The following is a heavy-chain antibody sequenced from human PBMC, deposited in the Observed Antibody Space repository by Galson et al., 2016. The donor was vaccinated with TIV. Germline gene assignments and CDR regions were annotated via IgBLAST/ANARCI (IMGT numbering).Heavy chain of an antibody. CDR3: AISNSYNFYYMAV. CDR1: GVTFSSYA. J-gene: IGHJ6*03. D-gene: IGHD2/OR15-2a*01. Sequence: SVKVSCKASGVTFSSYAISWVRQAPGQGLEWMGGLIPMFGITNYAQRFQGRVTITADGSTSTAYMELSSLRSEDTAVYYCAISNSYNFYYMAVWGQGTTVTVSS. V-gene: IGHV1-69*13. CDR2: LIPMFGIT.